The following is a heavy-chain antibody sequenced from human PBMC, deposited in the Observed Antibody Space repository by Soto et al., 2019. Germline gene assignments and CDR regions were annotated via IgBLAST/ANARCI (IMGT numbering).Heavy chain of an antibody. V-gene: IGHV5-10-1*01. Sequence: GDSLKISCKGSGYSFTSYWISWVRQMPGKGLEWMGRIDPSDSYTNYSPSFQGHVTISADKSISTAYLQWSSLKASDTAMYYCARTAAAGKYYYGMDVWGQGTTVTVSS. J-gene: IGHJ6*02. CDR3: ARTAAAGKYYYGMDV. CDR2: IDPSDSYT. D-gene: IGHD6-13*01. CDR1: GYSFTSYW.